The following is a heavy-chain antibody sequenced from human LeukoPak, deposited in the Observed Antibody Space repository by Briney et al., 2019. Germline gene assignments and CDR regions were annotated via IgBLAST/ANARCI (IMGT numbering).Heavy chain of an antibody. V-gene: IGHV3-30*03. CDR3: ARGAGGYYYDSSGIFNFDY. J-gene: IGHJ4*02. Sequence: GGSLRLSCAASGFTFSSYGMHWVRQAPGKGLEWVAVISYDGSNKYYADSVKGRFTISRDNSKNTLYLQMNSLRAEDTAVYYCARGAGGYYYDSSGIFNFDYWGQGTLVTVSS. D-gene: IGHD3-22*01. CDR1: GFTFSSYG. CDR2: ISYDGSNK.